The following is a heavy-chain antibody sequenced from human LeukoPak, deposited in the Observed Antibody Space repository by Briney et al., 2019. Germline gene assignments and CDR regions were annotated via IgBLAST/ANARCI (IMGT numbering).Heavy chain of an antibody. CDR3: ARDGGSISSFDY. D-gene: IGHD6-13*01. CDR1: GFTFSDYS. CDR2: ISLSSNYI. Sequence: GGSLRLSCAASGFTFSDYSMSWVRQAPGKGLEWVSSISLSSNYIYYADSVKGRFSISRENAKNSLYLQMNTLRTEDTAVYYCARDGGSISSFDYWGQGTLVTVSS. V-gene: IGHV3-21*01. J-gene: IGHJ4*02.